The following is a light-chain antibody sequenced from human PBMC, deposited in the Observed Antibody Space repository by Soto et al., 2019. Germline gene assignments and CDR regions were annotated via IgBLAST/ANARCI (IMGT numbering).Light chain of an antibody. CDR1: RSVSSN. CDR2: GAS. CDR3: QQYNNWPPYT. V-gene: IGKV3-15*01. J-gene: IGKJ2*01. Sequence: EIVMTQSPATLSVSPGERATLSCRASRSVSSNLAWYQQKPGQAPRLLIYGASTRATDIPARFSGSGSGTEFTLTISSLQSEDFAVYYCQQYNNWPPYTFGLGTRLEIK.